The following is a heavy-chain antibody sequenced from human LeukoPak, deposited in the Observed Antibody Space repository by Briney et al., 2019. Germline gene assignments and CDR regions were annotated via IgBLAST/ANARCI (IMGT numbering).Heavy chain of an antibody. V-gene: IGHV3-43*01. Sequence: GGSLRLSCAASGFTFDDYAMHWVRQAPGNGLEWVSLISWDGGSTYYADSVKGRFTISRDNSKNSLYLQMNSLRTEDTALYYCAKDMAAAGTNPYFDYWGQGTLVTVSS. J-gene: IGHJ4*02. CDR2: ISWDGGST. CDR1: GFTFDDYA. CDR3: AKDMAAAGTNPYFDY. D-gene: IGHD6-13*01.